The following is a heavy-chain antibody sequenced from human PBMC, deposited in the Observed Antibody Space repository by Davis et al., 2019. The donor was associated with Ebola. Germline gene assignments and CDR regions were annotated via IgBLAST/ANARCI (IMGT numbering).Heavy chain of an antibody. D-gene: IGHD3-3*01. J-gene: IGHJ4*02. Sequence: AASVKVSCKASGYTFKNYAISWVRQAPGQGLEWMGWISIYNGNTNYAQKFQGRVTMTADTSTNTAYMELKSLTSGDTAVYYCAKEERFLEWFLWGQGTLVTVS. CDR2: ISIYNGNT. CDR1: GYTFKNYA. CDR3: AKEERFLEWFL. V-gene: IGHV1-18*01.